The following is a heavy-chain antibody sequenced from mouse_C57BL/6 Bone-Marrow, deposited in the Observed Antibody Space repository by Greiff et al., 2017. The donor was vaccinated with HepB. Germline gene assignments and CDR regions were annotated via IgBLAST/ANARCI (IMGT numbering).Heavy chain of an antibody. J-gene: IGHJ4*01. Sequence: QQSCKASGYTFTSYWMHWVKQRPGRGLEWIGRIDPNSGGTKYNEKFKSKATLTVDKPSSTAYMQLSSLTSEDSAVYYCARLRTPFYLAMDYWGQGTSVTVSS. V-gene: IGHV1-72*01. CDR3: ARLRTPFYLAMDY. CDR2: IDPNSGGT. D-gene: IGHD5-1*01. CDR1: GYTFTSYW.